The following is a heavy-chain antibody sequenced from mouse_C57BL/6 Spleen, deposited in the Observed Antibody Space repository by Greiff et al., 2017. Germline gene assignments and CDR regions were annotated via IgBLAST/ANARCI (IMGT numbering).Heavy chain of an antibody. V-gene: IGHV7-3*01. J-gene: IGHJ3*01. D-gene: IGHD1-1*01. CDR1: GFTFTDYY. CDR2: IRNKANGYTT. Sequence: EVKLVESGGGLVQPGGSLSLSCAASGFTFTDYYMSWVRQPPGKALEWLGFIRNKANGYTTEYSASVKGRFTISRDNSQSILYLQMNARRAEDSATYYWASNYYGSSPAWFAYWGQGTLVTVSA. CDR3: ASNYYGSSPAWFAY.